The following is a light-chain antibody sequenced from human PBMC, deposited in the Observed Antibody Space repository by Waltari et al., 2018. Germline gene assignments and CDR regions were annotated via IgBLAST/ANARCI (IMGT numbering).Light chain of an antibody. CDR2: GAS. V-gene: IGKV3-15*01. J-gene: IGKJ2*01. Sequence: IVMTQSPATLSVSPGERATLSCRASQSISTNLAWFQEKPGQAPRLLIYGASTTATGVPDRFSGSGSGTYFTLVISSLRSEDFAVYYCQHYDKWLRYSFGQGTKVEIK. CDR3: QHYDKWLRYS. CDR1: QSISTN.